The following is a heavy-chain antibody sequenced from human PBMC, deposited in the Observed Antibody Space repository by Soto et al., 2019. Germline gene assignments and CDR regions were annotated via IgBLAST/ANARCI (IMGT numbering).Heavy chain of an antibody. V-gene: IGHV1-18*01. D-gene: IGHD6-19*01. CDR3: ARDPVAGTYFDY. Sequence: QVQLVQSGAEVKKPGASVKVSCKASGYTFTSYGISWVRQAPGQGLEWMGWINAYNGNTNYAQKLQGRVTMTTDTAPSIAYMALRSLRSDDTAVYYCARDPVAGTYFDYWGQGALVTVSS. J-gene: IGHJ4*02. CDR1: GYTFTSYG. CDR2: INAYNGNT.